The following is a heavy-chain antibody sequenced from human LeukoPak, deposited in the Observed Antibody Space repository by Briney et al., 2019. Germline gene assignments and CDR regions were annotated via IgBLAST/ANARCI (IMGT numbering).Heavy chain of an antibody. V-gene: IGHV3-64*01. Sequence: GGSLRLSCATSGFTFSTYAMHWVRQAPGKGLEYVSGITNNGGNTYYANSVKGRFTISRDKSKNTLFLQMGSLRTEDMAMYYCARGGASGWYGPFDYWGQGTLVTVSS. J-gene: IGHJ4*02. CDR2: ITNNGGNT. D-gene: IGHD6-19*01. CDR3: ARGGASGWYGPFDY. CDR1: GFTFSTYA.